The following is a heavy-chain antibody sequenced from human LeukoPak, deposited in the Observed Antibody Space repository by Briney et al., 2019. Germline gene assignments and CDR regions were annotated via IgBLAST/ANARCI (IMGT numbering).Heavy chain of an antibody. CDR1: GFTFSSYW. V-gene: IGHV3-74*01. CDR3: ARDGDTDALPPGVLPN. J-gene: IGHJ4*02. D-gene: IGHD5-18*01. CDR2: INSDGSST. Sequence: PGGSLRLSCAASGFTFSSYWMHWVRQAPGKGLVWVSRINSDGSSTSYADSVKGRFTISRDNSKNTLYLQMNSLRAEAPAVYFCARDGDTDALPPGVLPNWGQGTLVTVSS.